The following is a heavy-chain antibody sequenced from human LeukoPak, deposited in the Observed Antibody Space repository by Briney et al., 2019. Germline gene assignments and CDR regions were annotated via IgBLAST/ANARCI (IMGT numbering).Heavy chain of an antibody. CDR2: ITHSGST. CDR1: GGSISNYY. Sequence: SETLSLTCTVSGGSISNYYWSWIRQPPGQGLEWIAYITHSGSTAYYPSFMNGATISLDTTTKKISLKLSSVTTADTTLYYCGRENYSRDYWGQGTLVTVSS. CDR3: GRENYSRDY. J-gene: IGHJ4*02. V-gene: IGHV4-59*01. D-gene: IGHD2-15*01.